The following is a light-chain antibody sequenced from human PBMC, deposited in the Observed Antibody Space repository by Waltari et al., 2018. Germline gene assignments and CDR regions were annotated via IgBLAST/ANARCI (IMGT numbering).Light chain of an antibody. CDR3: CSYTGPTFYV. V-gene: IGLV2-23*01. Sequence: QSALTQPASASGSPGQSIAISCTGSSNDIGSYAFVSWFQQEPGKAPKLIIYETNKRPSGVSDRFSGSKSGNTASLTISGLQAEDEADYYCCSYTGPTFYVLGPATKVTVL. J-gene: IGLJ1*01. CDR2: ETN. CDR1: SNDIGSYAF.